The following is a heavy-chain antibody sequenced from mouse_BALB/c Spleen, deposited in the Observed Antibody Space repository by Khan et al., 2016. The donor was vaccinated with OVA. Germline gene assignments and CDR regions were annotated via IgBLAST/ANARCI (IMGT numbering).Heavy chain of an antibody. D-gene: IGHD4-1*01. Sequence: EVELVESGGDLVKPGGSLKLSCAASGFSFSSYSMSWVRQTPDKRLEWVATISSGGDYTYYPDIVKGRFTISRDNAKNTLYLQMSSLKSEDTAMYYWASHLTGSVAYWGQGTLVTVSA. J-gene: IGHJ3*01. CDR2: ISSGGDYT. CDR1: GFSFSSYS. CDR3: ASHLTGSVAY. V-gene: IGHV5-6*01.